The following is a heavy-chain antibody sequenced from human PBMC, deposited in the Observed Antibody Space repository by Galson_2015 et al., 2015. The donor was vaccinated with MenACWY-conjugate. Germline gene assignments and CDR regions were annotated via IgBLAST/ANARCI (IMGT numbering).Heavy chain of an antibody. V-gene: IGHV5-10-1*01. J-gene: IGHJ4*02. D-gene: IGHD5-12*01. CDR3: ARGSGYDLGDS. CDR2: IDTSDSYT. CDR1: GYSFTNYW. Sequence: QSGAEVTNPGESLRISCTGSGYSFTNYWINWVRQMPGKGLEWMGRIDTSDSYTNYSPSFQDHVTISVDKSISTAYLQWSSLKASDTAIYYCARGSGYDLGDSWGQGTLVTVSS.